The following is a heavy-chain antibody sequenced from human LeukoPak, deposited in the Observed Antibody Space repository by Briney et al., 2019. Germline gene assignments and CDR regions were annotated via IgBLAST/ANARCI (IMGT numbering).Heavy chain of an antibody. D-gene: IGHD7-27*01. V-gene: IGHV3-33*01. CDR2: IWYDGSNR. CDR1: GFTFSTYG. Sequence: PGGSLRLSCAASGFTFSTYGMHWVRQAPGKGLEWVAVIWYDGSNRYYAASVTGRFTISSDNSKNTLYLEMNRLRAEDTAVYYCAGSLGPLTEYWGQGTLVTVSS. J-gene: IGHJ4*02. CDR3: AGSLGPLTEY.